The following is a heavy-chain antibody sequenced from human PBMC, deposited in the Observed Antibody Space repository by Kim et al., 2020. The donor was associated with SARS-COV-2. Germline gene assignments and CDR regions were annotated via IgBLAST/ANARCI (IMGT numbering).Heavy chain of an antibody. D-gene: IGHD3-10*01. CDR2: IYYSGST. J-gene: IGHJ4*02. CDR1: GGSISSYY. V-gene: IGHV4-59*01. CDR3: ARLATMVRGGRAFDY. Sequence: SETLSLTCTVSGGSISSYYWSWIRQPPGKGLEWIGYIYYSGSTNYNPSLKSRVTISVDTSKNQFSLKRSSVTAADTAVYYCARLATMVRGGRAFDYWGQG.